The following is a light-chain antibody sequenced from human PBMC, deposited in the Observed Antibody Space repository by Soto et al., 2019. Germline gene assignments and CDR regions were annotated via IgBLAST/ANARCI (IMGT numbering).Light chain of an antibody. CDR2: GVT. CDR1: SSDIGAHDD. J-gene: IGLJ1*01. V-gene: IGLV2-14*03. Sequence: QSALTQPASVSGSPGQSITISCTGTSSDIGAHDDVSWYQQHPGKVPKLLIYGVTDRPSGISNRFSGSKSGNVASLTISGLQAEDKADYYCCSYTSDLTPYVFGTGTKVTVL. CDR3: CSYTSDLTPYV.